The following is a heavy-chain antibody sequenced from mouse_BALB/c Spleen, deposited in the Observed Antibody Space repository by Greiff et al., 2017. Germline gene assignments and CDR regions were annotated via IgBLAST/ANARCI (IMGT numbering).Heavy chain of an antibody. V-gene: IGHV1S135*01. CDR1: GYSFTSYY. J-gene: IGHJ2*01. CDR3: ARGITADY. CDR2: IDPFNGGT. Sequence: EVQLVESGPELMKPGASVKISCKASGYSFTSYYMHWVKQSHGKSLEWIGYIDPFNGGTSYNQKFKGKATLTVDKSSSTAYMHLSSLTSEDSAVYYCARGITADYWGQGTTLTVSS. D-gene: IGHD2-4*01.